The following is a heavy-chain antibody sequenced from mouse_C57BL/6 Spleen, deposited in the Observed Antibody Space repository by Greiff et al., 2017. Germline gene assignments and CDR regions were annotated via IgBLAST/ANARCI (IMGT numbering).Heavy chain of an antibody. CDR1: GYSFTVYY. J-gene: IGHJ1*03. CDR2: INPSTGGT. V-gene: IGHV1-42*01. Sequence: EVQGVESGPELVKPGASVKISCKASGYSFTVYYMNWVKQSPEKSLEWIGEINPSTGGTTYNQKFKAKATLTGDKSSSTAYMQLKSLTSEDSAVYYCARWGLLRGYFDVWGTGTTVTVSS. D-gene: IGHD2-3*01. CDR3: ARWGLLRGYFDV.